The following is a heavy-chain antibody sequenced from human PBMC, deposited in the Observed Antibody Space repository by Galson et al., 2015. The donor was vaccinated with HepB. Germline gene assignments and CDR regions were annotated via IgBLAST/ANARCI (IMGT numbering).Heavy chain of an antibody. CDR3: AKERGPTYYYDSSGFGY. Sequence: SLRLSCAASGFTFSGYAMSWVRQAPGKGLEWVSAISGSGGSTYYADSVKGRFTISRDNSKNTLYLQMNSLRAEDTAVYYCAKERGPTYYYDSSGFGYWGQGTLVTVSS. CDR1: GFTFSGYA. D-gene: IGHD3-22*01. V-gene: IGHV3-23*01. J-gene: IGHJ4*02. CDR2: ISGSGGST.